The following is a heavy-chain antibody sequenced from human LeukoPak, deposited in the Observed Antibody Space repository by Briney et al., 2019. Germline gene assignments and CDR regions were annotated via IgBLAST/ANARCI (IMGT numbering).Heavy chain of an antibody. CDR2: ISWNSGSI. J-gene: IGHJ3*02. CDR1: GFTXDDYD. Sequence: SLRLSXXXSGFTXDDYDMHWVRHAPGKGLEWVSGISWNSGSIGYADSVKGRFTISRDNAKNSLYLQMNSLRAEDTVLYYCAKDLGSSGYGAFDIWGQGTMVTVSS. CDR3: AKDLGSSGYGAFDI. V-gene: IGHV3-9*01. D-gene: IGHD3-22*01.